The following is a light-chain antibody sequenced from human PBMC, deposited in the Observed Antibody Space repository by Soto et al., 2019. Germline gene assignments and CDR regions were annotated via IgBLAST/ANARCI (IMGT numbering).Light chain of an antibody. V-gene: IGKV3-20*01. CDR2: AAS. Sequence: EIVLTQSPGTLSLSPGERATLSCRASQSMNNRYLAWYQQKPGQAPRLLIYAASSRATGIPDRFSGSGSGTDFTLTIIRLEPEDFAVYYCQQFGSSPGFTFGPGTKVDIK. J-gene: IGKJ3*01. CDR3: QQFGSSPGFT. CDR1: QSMNNRY.